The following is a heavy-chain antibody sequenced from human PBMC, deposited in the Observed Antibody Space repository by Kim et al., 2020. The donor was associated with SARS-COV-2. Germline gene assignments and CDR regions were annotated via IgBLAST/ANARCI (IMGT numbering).Heavy chain of an antibody. CDR3: ARGTHDYGDQY. CDR2: IYYSGST. CDR1: GGSISSGGYY. J-gene: IGHJ4*02. V-gene: IGHV4-31*03. Sequence: SETLSLTCTVSGGSISSGGYYWSWIRQHPGKGLEWIGYIYYSGSTYYNPSLKSRVTISVDTSKNQFSLKLSSVTAADTAVYYCARGTHDYGDQYWGQGTLVTVSS. D-gene: IGHD4-17*01.